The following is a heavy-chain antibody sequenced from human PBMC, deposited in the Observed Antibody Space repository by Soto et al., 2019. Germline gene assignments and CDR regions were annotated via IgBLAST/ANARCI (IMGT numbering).Heavy chain of an antibody. V-gene: IGHV1-18*01. CDR1: GYTFTSCG. CDR2: ISAYNGNT. D-gene: IGHD3-3*01. CDR3: ARDHQVERFLEWLFENNWFDP. Sequence: ASVKVSCKASGYTFTSCGISWVRQAPGQGLEWMGWISAYNGNTNYAQKLQGRVTMTTDTSTSTAYMELRSLRSDDTAVYYCARDHQVERFLEWLFENNWFDPWGQGTLVTVSS. J-gene: IGHJ5*02.